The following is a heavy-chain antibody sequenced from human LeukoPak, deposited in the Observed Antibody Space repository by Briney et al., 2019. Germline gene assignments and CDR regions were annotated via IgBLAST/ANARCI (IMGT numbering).Heavy chain of an antibody. CDR3: AREERNYDGSGSYAFDY. J-gene: IGHJ4*02. V-gene: IGHV1-2*03. CDR1: RYPFTGYY. CDR2: INPNSGGT. Sequence: AASVKVSCKPSRYPFTGYYMHWVPQAPGQGRECMGWINPNSGGTNYAQKFRDGVTMTRDPSISTAYMELSRMRSDDTAVYYCAREERNYDGSGSYAFDYWGQGTLVSVSS. D-gene: IGHD3-10*01.